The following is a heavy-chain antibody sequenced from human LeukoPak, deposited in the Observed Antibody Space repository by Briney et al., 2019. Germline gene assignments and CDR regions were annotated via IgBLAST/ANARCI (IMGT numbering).Heavy chain of an antibody. CDR1: GYTFTSYD. D-gene: IGHD3-22*01. J-gene: IGHJ6*03. CDR2: MNPNSGNT. V-gene: IGHV1-8*01. CDR3: AREDSGYPDYYYYYMDV. Sequence: GASVKVSCKASGYTFTSYDIKWVRQAPGQGLEWMGWMNPNSGNTDYAQKFQGRVTMTRNTSISTAYMEMSSLRSEDTAVYYCAREDSGYPDYYYYYMDVWGKGTTVTVSS.